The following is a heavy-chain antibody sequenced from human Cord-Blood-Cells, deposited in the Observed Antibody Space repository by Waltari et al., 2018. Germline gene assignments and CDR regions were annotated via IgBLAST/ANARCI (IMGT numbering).Heavy chain of an antibody. CDR1: GGSISSSSYY. CDR2: IYYSGST. D-gene: IGHD6-13*01. CDR3: ARHRSRPGSSWFAFDI. J-gene: IGHJ3*02. Sequence: QLQLQESGPGLVKPSETLSLTCTVSGGSISSSSYYWGWIRQPPGKGLEWIGSIYYSGSTYYNPSLKSRVTISVDTSKNQLSLKLSSVTAADTAVYYCARHRSRPGSSWFAFDIWGQGTMVTVSS. V-gene: IGHV4-39*01.